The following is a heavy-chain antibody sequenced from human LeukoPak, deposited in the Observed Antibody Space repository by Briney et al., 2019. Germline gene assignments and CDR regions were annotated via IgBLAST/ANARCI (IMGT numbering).Heavy chain of an antibody. J-gene: IGHJ4*02. CDR3: AKYYYISGTYQAFAY. D-gene: IGHD3-10*01. V-gene: IGHV3-7*02. Sequence: GGSLRLSCAASGFTFSNYWMSWVRQAPGKGLEWVANIKEDGTEKYYVDSVKGRVTISRDNAKNSLYLQMASLRAEDTAVYYCAKYYYISGTYQAFAYWGQGTLVTVPS. CDR1: GFTFSNYW. CDR2: IKEDGTEK.